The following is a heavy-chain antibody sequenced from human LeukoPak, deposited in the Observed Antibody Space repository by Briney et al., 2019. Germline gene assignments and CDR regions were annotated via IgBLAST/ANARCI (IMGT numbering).Heavy chain of an antibody. D-gene: IGHD4-17*01. V-gene: IGHV4-34*01. CDR2: INHSGNT. Sequence: SETLSLTCAVSGVSFNNYYWSWVRQTPGKGLEWIGEINHSGNTNDSPSLKSRVTLSIDTSRKQFSLNLRSVTVADTGIYYCTRMTTGHDYWGQGTLVTVSS. J-gene: IGHJ4*02. CDR3: TRMTTGHDY. CDR1: GVSFNNYY.